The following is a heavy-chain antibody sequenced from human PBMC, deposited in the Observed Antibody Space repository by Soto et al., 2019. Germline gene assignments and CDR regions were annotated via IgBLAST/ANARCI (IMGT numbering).Heavy chain of an antibody. V-gene: IGHV4-39*01. CDR3: ARVDEYDILTGYYISFDY. CDR1: GGSISSSSYY. Sequence: SETLSLTCTVSGGSISSSSYYWGWIRQPPGKVLEWIGSIYYSGSTYYNPSLKSRVTISVDTSKNQFSLKLTSVTAADTAVYYCARVDEYDILTGYYISFDYWGQGTLVTAPQ. CDR2: IYYSGST. J-gene: IGHJ4*02. D-gene: IGHD3-9*01.